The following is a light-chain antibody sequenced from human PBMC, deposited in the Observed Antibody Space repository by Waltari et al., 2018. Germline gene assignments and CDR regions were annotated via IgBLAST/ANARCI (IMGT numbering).Light chain of an antibody. CDR2: DVN. Sequence: SALTQPDSVSGSPGQSITISCSGISSDSGGYEYVSWYQQHPGKAPKVIIYDVNNRPSRVSHRFSGSKSGSSASLTISGLQAEDEADYYCSSFTSSTTGIFGGGTKVTVL. V-gene: IGLV2-14*03. CDR3: SSFTSSTTGI. CDR1: SSDSGGYEY. J-gene: IGLJ2*01.